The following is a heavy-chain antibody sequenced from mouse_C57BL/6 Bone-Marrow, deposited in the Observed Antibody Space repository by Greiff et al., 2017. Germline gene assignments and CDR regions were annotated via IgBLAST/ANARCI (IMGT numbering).Heavy chain of an antibody. V-gene: IGHV1-15*01. Sequence: QVQLQQSGAELVRPGASVTLSCKASGYTFTDYELHWVKQTPVHGLEWLGAIDPETGGTAYNQKFTGKAILTADKSTSTAYMELRSLTSEDSAVYYCTKNDYGSSYDYWGQGTTLTVSS. D-gene: IGHD1-1*01. CDR2: IDPETGGT. CDR1: GYTFTDYE. J-gene: IGHJ2*01. CDR3: TKNDYGSSYDY.